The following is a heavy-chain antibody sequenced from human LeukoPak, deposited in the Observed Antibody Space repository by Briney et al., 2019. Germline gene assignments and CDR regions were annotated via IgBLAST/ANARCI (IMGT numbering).Heavy chain of an antibody. CDR1: GGSINNYY. CDR2: IYYSGRT. J-gene: IGHJ4*02. D-gene: IGHD5-12*01. V-gene: IGHV4-59*01. CDR3: ARDGVATIGGLDY. Sequence: SETLSPTCTVSGGSINNYYWSWIRQSPGKGLEWIGYIYYSGRTNYSPSLKSRVTISLDTSKNQLSLKLTSVTAADTAVYYCARDGVATIGGLDYWGLGTLVTVSS.